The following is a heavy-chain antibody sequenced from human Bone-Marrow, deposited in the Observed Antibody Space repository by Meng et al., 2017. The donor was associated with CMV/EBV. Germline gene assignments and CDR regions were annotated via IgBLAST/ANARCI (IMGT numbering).Heavy chain of an antibody. D-gene: IGHD1-7*01. CDR1: GFTFSSYW. CDR3: ASNWNYPSYFDY. J-gene: IGHJ4*02. CDR2: ISSTSVYI. Sequence: GESLKISCAASGFTFSSYWMHWVRQAPGEGLEWVSFISSTSVYIYYADSVKGRFTISRDNAKNSLYLQMNSLRAEDTAVYYCASNWNYPSYFDYWGQGTLVTVSS. V-gene: IGHV3-21*01.